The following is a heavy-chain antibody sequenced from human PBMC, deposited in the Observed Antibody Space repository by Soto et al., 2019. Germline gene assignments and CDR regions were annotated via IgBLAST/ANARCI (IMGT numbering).Heavy chain of an antibody. V-gene: IGHV3-21*01. Sequence: TGGSLRLSCAASRFTFSSYSMNWVRQAPGKGLEWVSSISSSSSYIYYADSVKGRFTISRDNAKNSLYLQMNSLRAEDTAVYYCAEIAVAGKSAGYWGQGTLVTVSS. CDR1: RFTFSSYS. D-gene: IGHD6-19*01. CDR2: ISSSSSYI. J-gene: IGHJ4*02. CDR3: AEIAVAGKSAGY.